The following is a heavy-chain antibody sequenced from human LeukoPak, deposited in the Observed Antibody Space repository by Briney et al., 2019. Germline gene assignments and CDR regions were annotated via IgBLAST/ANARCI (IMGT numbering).Heavy chain of an antibody. J-gene: IGHJ3*01. CDR2: TNSDGSDI. V-gene: IGHV3-74*01. CDR3: ARGGNYLLDAFHV. D-gene: IGHD4-23*01. CDR1: GFTFSSYW. Sequence: GGSLRLSCAASGFTFSSYWMHWVRQGPGKGLVWASRTNSDGSDISYGDSVKGRFTISRNNAKNTLYLQMNSLRADDTAVYYCARGGNYLLDAFHVWGQGTVVTVSS.